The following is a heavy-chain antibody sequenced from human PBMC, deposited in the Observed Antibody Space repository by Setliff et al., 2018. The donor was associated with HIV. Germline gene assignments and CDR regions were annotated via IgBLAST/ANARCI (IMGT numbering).Heavy chain of an antibody. Sequence: TLSLTCDVSGFSISSRYYWGWIRQSPGKGLEWIGNIYHTGSSYYNPSLNDRATISLDTSKNQFSLKLGSVTAADTAVYYCARESPSSSWFYFDFWGQGTLVTVSS. CDR1: GFSISSRYY. D-gene: IGHD6-13*01. V-gene: IGHV4-38-2*02. J-gene: IGHJ4*02. CDR2: IYHTGSS. CDR3: ARESPSSSWFYFDF.